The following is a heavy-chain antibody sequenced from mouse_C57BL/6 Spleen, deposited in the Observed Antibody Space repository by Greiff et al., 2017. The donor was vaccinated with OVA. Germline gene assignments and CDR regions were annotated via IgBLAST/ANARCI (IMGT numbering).Heavy chain of an antibody. CDR2: IRNKANGYTT. D-gene: IGHD2-3*01. Sequence: EVKLVESGGGLVQPGGSLSLSCAASGFTFTDYYMSWVRQPPGKALEWLGFIRNKANGYTTEYSASVKGRFTISRDNSQSILYRQRNALRAEDSATYYCARYERWLPWYFDVWGTGTTVTVSS. V-gene: IGHV7-3*01. CDR1: GFTFTDYY. CDR3: ARYERWLPWYFDV. J-gene: IGHJ1*03.